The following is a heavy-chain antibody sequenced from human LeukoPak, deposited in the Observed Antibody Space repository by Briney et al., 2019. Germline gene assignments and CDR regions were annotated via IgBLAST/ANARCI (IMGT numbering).Heavy chain of an antibody. CDR3: ARGWLQWAIDY. J-gene: IGHJ4*02. CDR1: GFTFSDYY. V-gene: IGHV3-11*01. Sequence: GGSLRLSCAASGFTFSDYYMSWIRQAPGEGLEWVSYINSRGSTIYYADSVKGRFTISRDNAKNSLYLQMNSLRAEDTAVYYCARGWLQWAIDYWGQGALVTVSS. D-gene: IGHD5-24*01. CDR2: INSRGSTI.